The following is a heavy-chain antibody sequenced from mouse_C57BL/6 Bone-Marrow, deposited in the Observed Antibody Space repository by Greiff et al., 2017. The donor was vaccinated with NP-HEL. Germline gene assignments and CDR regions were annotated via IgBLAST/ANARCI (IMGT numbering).Heavy chain of an antibody. D-gene: IGHD1-1*01. Sequence: ESGPGLVKPSQSLSLTCSVTGYSITSGYYWNWIRQFPGNKLEWMGYISYDGSNNYNPSLKNRISITRDTSKNQFFLKLNSVTTEDTATYYCALTVVATPFAYWGQGTLVTVSA. V-gene: IGHV3-6*01. CDR3: ALTVVATPFAY. CDR1: GYSITSGYY. CDR2: ISYDGSN. J-gene: IGHJ3*01.